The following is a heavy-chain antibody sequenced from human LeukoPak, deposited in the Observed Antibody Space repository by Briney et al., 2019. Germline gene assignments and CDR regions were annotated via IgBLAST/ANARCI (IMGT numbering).Heavy chain of an antibody. Sequence: TSETLSLTCTVSGGSISSYYWSWIRQPPGKGLEWIGYIYYSGSTNYNPSLKSRVTISVDTSKNQFSLKLSSVTAADTAVYHCAREVMGGSYFWGQGTLVTVSS. D-gene: IGHD1-26*01. CDR1: GGSISSYY. CDR3: AREVMGGSYF. CDR2: IYYSGST. V-gene: IGHV4-59*12. J-gene: IGHJ4*02.